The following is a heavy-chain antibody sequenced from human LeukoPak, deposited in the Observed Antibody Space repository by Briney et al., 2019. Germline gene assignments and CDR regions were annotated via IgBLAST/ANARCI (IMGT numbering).Heavy chain of an antibody. CDR1: GFTVSSNY. D-gene: IGHD5-12*01. J-gene: IGHJ4*02. CDR3: ARGGSGYDIDY. CDR2: MYSGGST. V-gene: IGHV3-66*01. Sequence: GGSLRLSCAASGFTVSSNYMSWVRQAPGKGLEWVAVMYSGGSTDYADSVKGRFIISRDNSENTLYVQMNSLRAEDTAVYYCARGGSGYDIDYWGQGTLVTVSS.